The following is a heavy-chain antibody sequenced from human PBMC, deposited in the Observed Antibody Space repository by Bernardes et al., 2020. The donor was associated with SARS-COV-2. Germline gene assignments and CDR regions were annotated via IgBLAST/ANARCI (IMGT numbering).Heavy chain of an antibody. Sequence: PQSLSLTCAVDGGSFSGYYWSWIRQPPGKWLEWIGEINHSWSTYYNPSLMSRVTISVDTSKNQFSLKLSPVTAAETAVYYCARGPLTNYVWGSYRYNQGWFDPWGQGTLVTVSS. J-gene: IGHJ5*02. CDR2: INHSWST. V-gene: IGHV4-34*01. CDR1: GGSFSGYY. D-gene: IGHD3-16*02. CDR3: ARGPLTNYVWGSYRYNQGWFDP.